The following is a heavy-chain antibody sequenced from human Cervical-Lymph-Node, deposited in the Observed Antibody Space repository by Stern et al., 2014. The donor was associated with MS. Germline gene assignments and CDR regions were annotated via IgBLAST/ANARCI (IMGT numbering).Heavy chain of an antibody. V-gene: IGHV7-4-1*02. CDR2: VNPHTGIP. CDR1: GYTFTHYG. Sequence: VQLVESGPELKKPGASVKVSCKASGYTFTHYGINWGRQGPRQGLAWMGLVNPHTGIPTYAQPFTGRFVFSFDASVSTAYLHISGLKADDTAIYYCARLRVGNITRDYWGPGTLVTVSS. CDR3: ARLRVGNITRDY. D-gene: IGHD1-26*01. J-gene: IGHJ4*02.